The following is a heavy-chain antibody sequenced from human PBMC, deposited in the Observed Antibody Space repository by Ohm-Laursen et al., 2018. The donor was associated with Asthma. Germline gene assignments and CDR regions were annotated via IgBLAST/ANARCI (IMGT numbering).Heavy chain of an antibody. Sequence: SLRLSCAASGFTFSSYAMNWVRQAPGKGLEWVSGISWNSGSIVYADSVKGRLTISRDNAKNSLYLQMNSLRAEDTALYYCAKDIKVTSGYNYPYYYYYGMDVWGQGTTVTVSS. CDR3: AKDIKVTSGYNYPYYYYYGMDV. V-gene: IGHV3-9*01. J-gene: IGHJ6*02. CDR1: GFTFSSYA. D-gene: IGHD5-24*01. CDR2: ISWNSGSI.